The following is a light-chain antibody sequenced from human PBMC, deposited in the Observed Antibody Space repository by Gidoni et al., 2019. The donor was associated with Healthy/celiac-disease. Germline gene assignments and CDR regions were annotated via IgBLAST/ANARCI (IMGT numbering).Light chain of an antibody. J-gene: IGKJ3*01. CDR2: AAS. CDR1: QSISGY. V-gene: IGKV1-39*01. Sequence: DIQMTQPPSSLSASVGDRVTITCRASQSISGYLNWYQQQPGKAPKLLIYAASSLQRGVPSRFSGSGSGTDFTLTISSLQPEDVATYYCQQSYSTPLFTFGPGTKVDIK. CDR3: QQSYSTPLFT.